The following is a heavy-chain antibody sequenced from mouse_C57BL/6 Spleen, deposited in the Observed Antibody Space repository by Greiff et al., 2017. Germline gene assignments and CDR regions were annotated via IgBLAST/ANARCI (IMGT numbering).Heavy chain of an antibody. V-gene: IGHV7-3*01. J-gene: IGHJ2*01. CDR2: IRNKANGYTT. CDR3: ARYLYLDSSGYSYFDY. D-gene: IGHD3-2*02. CDR1: GFTFTDYY. Sequence: EVQLQESGGGLVQPGGSLSLSCAASGFTFTDYYMSWVRQPPGKALEWLGFIRNKANGYTTEYSAPVKGRFTISRDNSQSILYLQMNALRAEDSATYYCARYLYLDSSGYSYFDYWGQGTTLTVSS.